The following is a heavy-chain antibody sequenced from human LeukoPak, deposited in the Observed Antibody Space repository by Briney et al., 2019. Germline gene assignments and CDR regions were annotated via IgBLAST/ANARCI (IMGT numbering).Heavy chain of an antibody. D-gene: IGHD5/OR15-5a*01. J-gene: IGHJ5*02. V-gene: IGHV3-74*01. Sequence: TGGSLRLSCAASGITFGNNWMHWVRQGPGKGLVWISRINSDGGGAIYADSVKGRFTVSRDNAKNTLYLQMNSLRAEDTAVYYCARGVPHNWFDTWGQGTLVTVSS. CDR3: ARGVPHNWFDT. CDR2: INSDGGGA. CDR1: GITFGNNW.